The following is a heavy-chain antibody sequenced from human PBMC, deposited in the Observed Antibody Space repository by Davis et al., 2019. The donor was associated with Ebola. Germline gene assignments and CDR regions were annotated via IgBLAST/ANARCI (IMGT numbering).Heavy chain of an antibody. CDR2: VSYDGHKT. CDR1: GFTFRNYA. CDR3: ATLFDRVLDY. Sequence: GESLKISCEASGFTFRNYAMHWVRQTPGKGLEWVGLVSYDGHKTSYTDSVKGRFTISRDNSENTLYLYMNSLRPEDTALYYCATLFDRVLDYWGQGALVTVSS. J-gene: IGHJ4*02. V-gene: IGHV3-30*03. D-gene: IGHD3-10*01.